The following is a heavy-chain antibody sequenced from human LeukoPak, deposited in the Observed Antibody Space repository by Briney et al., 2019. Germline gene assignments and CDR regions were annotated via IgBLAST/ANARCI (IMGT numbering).Heavy chain of an antibody. D-gene: IGHD1-26*01. CDR3: AREDDSGDITIDCFDP. J-gene: IGHJ5*02. V-gene: IGHV6-1*01. Sequence: SQTLSLTCAISGDSVSSNSAAWNWIRQSPSRGLEWLGRTYYRSRWLNDYAISVKSRITINPDTSKNQFSLQLSSVTPEDTAVYYCAREDDSGDITIDCFDPWGQGTLVTVSS. CDR1: GDSVSSNSAA. CDR2: TYYRSRWLN.